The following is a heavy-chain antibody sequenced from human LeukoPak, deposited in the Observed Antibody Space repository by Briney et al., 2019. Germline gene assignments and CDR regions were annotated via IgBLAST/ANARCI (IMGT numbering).Heavy chain of an antibody. Sequence: PGGSLRLSCSVSGFTFSSYTMHWVRQAPGKGLQDVSAISGNGGTTYYAESVKGRFTISRDNSKNTLYLQMSSLRAEDTAVYYCVKSSDWGRGTLVTVSS. V-gene: IGHV3-64D*09. CDR1: GFTFSSYT. CDR3: VKSSD. J-gene: IGHJ4*02. CDR2: ISGNGGTT.